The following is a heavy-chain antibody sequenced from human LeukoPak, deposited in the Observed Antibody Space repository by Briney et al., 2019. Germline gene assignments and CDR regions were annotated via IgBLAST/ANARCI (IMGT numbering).Heavy chain of an antibody. D-gene: IGHD6-6*01. J-gene: IGHJ4*02. CDR3: ATEGAEVAARPVS. CDR1: GYTLTELS. V-gene: IGHV1-24*01. Sequence: GASVKVSCEVSGYTLTELSIHWVRQAPGKGLEWMGGFDPEDGDAIYAQSFQGRVTMTEDTSTDTAYMELSSLRSEDTAVYYCATEGAEVAARPVSWGQGTLVTVSS. CDR2: FDPEDGDA.